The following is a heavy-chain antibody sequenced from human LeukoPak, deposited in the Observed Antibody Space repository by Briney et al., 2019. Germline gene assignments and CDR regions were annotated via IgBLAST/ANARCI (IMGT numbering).Heavy chain of an antibody. CDR2: ISSSSSYI. Sequence: GGSLRLSCAASGFTFSSYSMNWVRQAPGKGLEWVSSISSSSSYIYYADSVKGRFTISRDNAKNSLYLQMNSLRAEDTAAYYCARDVTMIGDAFDIWGQGTMVTVSS. V-gene: IGHV3-21*01. J-gene: IGHJ3*02. CDR3: ARDVTMIGDAFDI. CDR1: GFTFSSYS. D-gene: IGHD3-22*01.